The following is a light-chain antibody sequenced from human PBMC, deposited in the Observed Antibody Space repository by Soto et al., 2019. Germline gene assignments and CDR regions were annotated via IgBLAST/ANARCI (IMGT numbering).Light chain of an antibody. Sequence: QSVLAQPASVSGSPGQSITLSCPGTSSDVGAYDFVSWYQQHPDKAPKLMIFEVSNRPSGVSDRFSGSKSVNTATLTISGLQAEDEADYYCSSYTTSSTRVFGTGTKVTVL. CDR1: SSDVGAYDF. CDR3: SSYTTSSTRV. J-gene: IGLJ1*01. CDR2: EVS. V-gene: IGLV2-14*03.